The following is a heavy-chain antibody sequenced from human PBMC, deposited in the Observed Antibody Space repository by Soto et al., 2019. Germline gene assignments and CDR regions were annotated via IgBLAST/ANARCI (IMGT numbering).Heavy chain of an antibody. J-gene: IGHJ2*01. CDR3: ARAQAAAGTEVGWYFDL. Sequence: QVQLVQSGAEVKKPGASVKVSCEASGYTFTSYAMHWVRQAPGQRLEWMGWINAGNGNTKCSQKSQGRVTISRDTSASTTYMELSSLRSEDTAVYYCARAQAAAGTEVGWYFDLWGRGTLVTVSS. V-gene: IGHV1-3*01. D-gene: IGHD6-13*01. CDR2: INAGNGNT. CDR1: GYTFTSYA.